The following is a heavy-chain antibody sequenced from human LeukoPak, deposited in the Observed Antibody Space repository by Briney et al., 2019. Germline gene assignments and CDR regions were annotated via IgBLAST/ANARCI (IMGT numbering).Heavy chain of an antibody. J-gene: IGHJ4*02. CDR3: AIGGDSSTSCYRCFDF. V-gene: IGHV5-51*01. CDR1: GYRFTNYW. Sequence: GESLKISCKGSGYRFTNYWIGWVRQMPGKDLEWMGLIYPGDSDTRYSPSFQGQVTISADKSITTAYLQWSSLKASDTAMYYCAIGGDSSTSCYRCFDFWGQGTLVTVSS. D-gene: IGHD2-2*02. CDR2: IYPGDSDT.